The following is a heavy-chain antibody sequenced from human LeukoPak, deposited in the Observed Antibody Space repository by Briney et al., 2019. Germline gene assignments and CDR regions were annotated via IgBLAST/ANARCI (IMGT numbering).Heavy chain of an antibody. CDR1: GGTFSSYA. Sequence: SVKVSCKASGGTFSSYAISWVRQAPGQGLEWMGGIIPIFGTANYAQKFQGRVTITADESTSTAYMELSSLRSEDTAVYYCARDRSSGWYFDYWGQRTLVTVSS. V-gene: IGHV1-69*13. D-gene: IGHD6-19*01. CDR2: IIPIFGTA. CDR3: ARDRSSGWYFDY. J-gene: IGHJ4*02.